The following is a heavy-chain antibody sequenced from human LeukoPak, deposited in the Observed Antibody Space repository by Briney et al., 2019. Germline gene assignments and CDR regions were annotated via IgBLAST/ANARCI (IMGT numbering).Heavy chain of an antibody. CDR3: ARGQKYRSGYTVTELGSGYFDY. Sequence: GGSLRLSCAASGFTVSSNYMSWVRQAPGKGLEWVSVIYSGGSTYYADSVKGRFTISRDNSKNTLYLQMNSLRAEDTAVYYCARGQKYRSGYTVTELGSGYFDYWGQGTLVTVSS. CDR2: IYSGGST. D-gene: IGHD5-18*01. V-gene: IGHV3-53*01. CDR1: GFTVSSNY. J-gene: IGHJ4*02.